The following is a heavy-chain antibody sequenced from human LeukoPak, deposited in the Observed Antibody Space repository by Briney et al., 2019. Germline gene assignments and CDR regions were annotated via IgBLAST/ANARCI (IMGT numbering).Heavy chain of an antibody. Sequence: SEPLSLTCPVSGCSISSSSYSWGWIRQPPGKGLAWIWSIYYSGSTYYNPSLKSRVTISVDTSKNQFSLKLSSVTAADTAVYYCARDLAEWLSPYYYYYMDVWGKGTTVTVSS. CDR3: ARDLAEWLSPYYYYYMDV. J-gene: IGHJ6*03. V-gene: IGHV4-39*07. CDR1: GCSISSSSYS. D-gene: IGHD3-3*01. CDR2: IYYSGST.